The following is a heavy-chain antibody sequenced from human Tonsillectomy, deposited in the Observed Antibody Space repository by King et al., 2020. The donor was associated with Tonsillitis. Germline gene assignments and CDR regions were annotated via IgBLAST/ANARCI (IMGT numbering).Heavy chain of an antibody. V-gene: IGHV4-34*01. J-gene: IGHJ5*02. D-gene: IGHD6-13*01. Sequence: VQLQQWGAGLLKPSETLSLTCAVYGGSFSGYYWSWIRQPPGKGLEWIGEINHSGRANQNPSLKSRVTVSVDTSKNQFSLKLYSVTAADTAVHYCARGYHLGYSPRTHWFDPWGQGTLVTVSS. CDR3: ARGYHLGYSPRTHWFDP. CDR1: GGSFSGYY. CDR2: INHSGRA.